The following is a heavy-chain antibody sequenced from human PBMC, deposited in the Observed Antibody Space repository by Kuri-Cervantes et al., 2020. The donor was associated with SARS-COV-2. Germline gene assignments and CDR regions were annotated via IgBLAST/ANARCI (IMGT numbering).Heavy chain of an antibody. CDR1: GYTFTSYG. V-gene: IGHV1-3*04. Sequence: ASVKVSCKASGYTFTSYGISWVRQAPGQRLERMGWINTANGNTKYSQKFQGRVTITRDTSASTAYMELSSLRSEDTAVYYCATIGIVGATIHFDYWGQGTLVTVSS. CDR3: ATIGIVGATIHFDY. D-gene: IGHD1-26*01. CDR2: INTANGNT. J-gene: IGHJ4*02.